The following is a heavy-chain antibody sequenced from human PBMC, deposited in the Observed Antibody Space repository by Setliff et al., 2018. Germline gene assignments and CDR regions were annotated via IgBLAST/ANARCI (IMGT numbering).Heavy chain of an antibody. CDR1: GGSISSGGYY. CDR3: ARDYNPGYRGYWGRFDY. D-gene: IGHD3-16*02. V-gene: IGHV4-31*03. J-gene: IGHJ4*02. Sequence: PSETLSLTCTVSGGSISSGGYYWSWIRQHPGKGLEWIGYIYYSGSTYYNPSLKSRVTISVDTSKNQFSLKLSSVTAADTAVYYCARDYNPGYRGYWGRFDYWGQGTLVTVSS. CDR2: IYYSGST.